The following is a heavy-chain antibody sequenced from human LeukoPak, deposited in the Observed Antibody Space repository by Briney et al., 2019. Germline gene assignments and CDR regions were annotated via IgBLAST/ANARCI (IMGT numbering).Heavy chain of an antibody. J-gene: IGHJ6*03. CDR1: GYTFTSYD. CDR2: MNPNSGNT. V-gene: IGHV1-8*03. Sequence: ASVKVSCRASGYTFTSYDINWVRQATGQGLEWMGWMNPNSGNTGYAQKFQGRVTITRNTSISTAYMELSSLRSEDTAVYYCARAVADIVVVPAASYYDYYMDVWGKGTTVTVSS. CDR3: ARAVADIVVVPAASYYDYYMDV. D-gene: IGHD2-2*01.